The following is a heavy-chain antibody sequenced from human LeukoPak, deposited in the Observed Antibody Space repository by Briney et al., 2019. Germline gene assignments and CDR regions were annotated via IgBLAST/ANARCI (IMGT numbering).Heavy chain of an antibody. D-gene: IGHD6-13*01. CDR3: AKVAGDRMDY. CDR2: ISANTGKT. V-gene: IGHV1-18*01. CDR1: GYTFATYG. Sequence: GASVKVSCKASGYTFATYGFCWVRQAPGHGLEWMGWISANTGKTDYARKFQGRVTMTTDTSTSTAYMELRSLRSDDTAVYYCAKVAGDRMDYWGQGTLLTVSS. J-gene: IGHJ4*02.